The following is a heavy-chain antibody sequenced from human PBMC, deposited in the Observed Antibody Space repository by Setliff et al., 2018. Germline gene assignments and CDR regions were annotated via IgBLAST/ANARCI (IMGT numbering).Heavy chain of an antibody. CDR3: ARELNYYYDSGGYFLPD. J-gene: IGHJ4*02. CDR2: IIPILGIA. V-gene: IGHV1-69*02. D-gene: IGHD3-22*01. Sequence: SVKVSCKASGGTFSSYTISWVRQAPGQGLEWMGRIIPILGIANYAQKFQGRVTITADKSTSTAYMELSSLRSEDTAVYYCARELNYYYDSGGYFLPDWGQGTLVTVSS. CDR1: GGTFSSYT.